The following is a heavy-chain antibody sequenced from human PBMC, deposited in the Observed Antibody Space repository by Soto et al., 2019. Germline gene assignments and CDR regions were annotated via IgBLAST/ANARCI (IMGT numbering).Heavy chain of an antibody. CDR2: IYSGGGT. Sequence: ETVSLTCTVSGGSISSYYWSWIRQPPGKGLEWIGRIYSGGGTNYNPSLKGRVAMSVASSKNQLPLKLSSVTAADTAVYYCVRDERDYYYGPDVWGRGTTVTVSS. J-gene: IGHJ6*02. V-gene: IGHV4-4*07. CDR1: GGSISSYY. CDR3: VRDERDYYYGPDV. D-gene: IGHD6-25*01.